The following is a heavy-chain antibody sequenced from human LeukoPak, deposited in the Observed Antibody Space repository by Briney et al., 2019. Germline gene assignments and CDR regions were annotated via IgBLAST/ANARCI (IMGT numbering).Heavy chain of an antibody. CDR3: ARDEKDIVVVPAAMPGFDP. CDR2: INPNSGGT. Sequence: ASVKVSCEASGYTFTGYYMHWVRQAPGQGLEWMGWINPNSGGTNCAQKFQGRVTMTRDTSISTAYMELSRLRSDDTAVYYCARDEKDIVVVPAAMPGFDPWGQGTLVTVSS. CDR1: GYTFTGYY. V-gene: IGHV1-2*02. D-gene: IGHD2-2*01. J-gene: IGHJ5*02.